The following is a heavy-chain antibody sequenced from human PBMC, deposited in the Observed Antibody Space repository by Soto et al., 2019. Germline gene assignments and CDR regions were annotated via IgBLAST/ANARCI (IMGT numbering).Heavy chain of an antibody. CDR2: IVSGGST. J-gene: IGHJ4*02. D-gene: IGHD1-26*01. CDR1: GFKVGSSY. V-gene: IGHV3-53*01. Sequence: EVQVVESGGDLIQPGGSLRLSCAASGFKVGSSYVTWVRQAPGKGLEWVSVIVSGGSTHYADSVTGRFTVSRDVSNNTVYLHMSSLRAEDTADYFCATDSPNVGIGYFDSWGLGTLVTVSS. CDR3: ATDSPNVGIGYFDS.